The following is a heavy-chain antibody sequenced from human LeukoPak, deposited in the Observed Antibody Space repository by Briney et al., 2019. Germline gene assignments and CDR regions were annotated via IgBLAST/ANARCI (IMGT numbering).Heavy chain of an antibody. V-gene: IGHV5-51*01. CDR2: IYPGDSDT. Sequence: GESLKISCKGSGYSFTSYWIGWVRQMPGKGLEWMGIIYPGDSDTRYSPSFQGQVTISADKSISTAYLQWSSLKASDTAMYYCARHGIAAAGTVYYYMDVWGKGTTVTVSS. CDR1: GYSFTSYW. D-gene: IGHD6-13*01. J-gene: IGHJ6*03. CDR3: ARHGIAAAGTVYYYMDV.